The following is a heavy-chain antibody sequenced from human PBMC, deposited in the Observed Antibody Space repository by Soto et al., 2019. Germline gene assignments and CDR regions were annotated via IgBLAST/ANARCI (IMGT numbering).Heavy chain of an antibody. Sequence: GGSLRLSCAASGFTFSSYAMNWVRQAPGKGLEWVSSISGTLSTYYADSVKGQFTISRDNSKNTLYLQINSLRPDDTAVYFCAKGYSTGWSEGYFDYWGQGALVTVSS. J-gene: IGHJ4*02. V-gene: IGHV3-23*01. CDR2: ISGTLST. CDR3: AKGYSTGWSEGYFDY. D-gene: IGHD6-19*01. CDR1: GFTFSSYA.